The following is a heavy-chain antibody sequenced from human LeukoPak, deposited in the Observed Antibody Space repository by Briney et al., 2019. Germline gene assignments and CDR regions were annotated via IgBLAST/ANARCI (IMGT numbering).Heavy chain of an antibody. CDR1: GYSISSGYY. CDR2: IYHSGST. D-gene: IGHD2/OR15-2a*01. Sequence: SETLSLTCTVSGYSISSGYYWGWIRQPPGKGLEWIGSIYHSGSTYYNPSLKCRVTISVDTSKNQFSLKLSSVTAADTAVYYCARTFYFDYWGQGTLVTVSS. J-gene: IGHJ4*02. CDR3: ARTFYFDY. V-gene: IGHV4-38-2*02.